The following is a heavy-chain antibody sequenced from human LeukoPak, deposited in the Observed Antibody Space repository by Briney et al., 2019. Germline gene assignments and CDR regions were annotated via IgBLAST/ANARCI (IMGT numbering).Heavy chain of an antibody. CDR2: IYYSGST. V-gene: IGHV4-39*07. CDR1: GGSISSSSYY. J-gene: IGHJ3*02. Sequence: PSETLSLTCTVSGGSISSSSYYWGWIRQPPGKGLEWIGSIYYSGSTYYNPSLKSRVTISVDTSKNQFSLKLSSVTAADTAVYYCAGAGGFDAFDIWGQGTMVTVSS. CDR3: AGAGGFDAFDI. D-gene: IGHD1-14*01.